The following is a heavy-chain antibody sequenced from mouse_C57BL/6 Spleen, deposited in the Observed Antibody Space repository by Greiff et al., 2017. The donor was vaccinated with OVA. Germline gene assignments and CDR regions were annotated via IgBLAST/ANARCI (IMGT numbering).Heavy chain of an antibody. CDR3: ARKRDGNYWFAY. J-gene: IGHJ3*01. CDR1: GFSLTSYG. V-gene: IGHV2-2*01. Sequence: QVQLKESGPGLVQPSQSLSITCTVSGFSLTSYGVHWVRQSPGQGLAWLGVLWSGGSTDYNAAFISRLSISKDNSKSQVFFKMNSLQADDTAIYYCARKRDGNYWFAYWGQGTLVTVSA. CDR2: LWSGGST. D-gene: IGHD2-1*01.